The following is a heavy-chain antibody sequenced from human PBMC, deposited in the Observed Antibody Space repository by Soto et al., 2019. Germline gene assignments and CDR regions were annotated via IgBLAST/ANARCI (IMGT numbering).Heavy chain of an antibody. CDR2: IYYSGST. Sequence: PSETLSLTCTVSGGSISSYYWSWIRQPPGKGLEWIGYIYYSGSTNYNPSLKSRVTISVYTSKNQFSLKLSSLTAADTAVYYCARAHSWFLTGYYAYFLFWGQGTLVTVSS. CDR1: GGSISSYY. J-gene: IGHJ4*02. D-gene: IGHD3-9*01. V-gene: IGHV4-59*01. CDR3: ARAHSWFLTGYYAYFLF.